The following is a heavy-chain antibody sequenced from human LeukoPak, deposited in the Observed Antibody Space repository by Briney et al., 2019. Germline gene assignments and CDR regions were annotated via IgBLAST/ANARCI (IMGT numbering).Heavy chain of an antibody. D-gene: IGHD6-19*01. J-gene: IGHJ4*02. CDR1: GFTFSSYS. V-gene: IGHV3-7*01. Sequence: GGSLRLSCAASGFTFSSYSMNWVRQAPGKGLEWVANIKQDGSEKYYVDSVKGRFTISRDNAKNSLSLQMNSLRAEDTAVYYCARDMAVAVPGVDYWGQGTLVTVSS. CDR3: ARDMAVAVPGVDY. CDR2: IKQDGSEK.